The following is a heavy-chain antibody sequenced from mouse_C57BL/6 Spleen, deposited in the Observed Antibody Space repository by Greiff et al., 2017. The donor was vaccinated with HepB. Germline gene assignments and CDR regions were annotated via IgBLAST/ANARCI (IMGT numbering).Heavy chain of an antibody. Sequence: VQRVESGAELVRPGASVTLSCKASGYTFTDYEMHWVKQTPVHGLEWIGAIDPETGGTAYNQKFKGKAILTADKSSSTAYMELRSLTSEDSAVYYCTRHWYWYFDVWGTGTTVTVSS. J-gene: IGHJ1*03. V-gene: IGHV1-15*01. CDR3: TRHWYWYFDV. CDR2: IDPETGGT. CDR1: GYTFTDYE. D-gene: IGHD4-1*01.